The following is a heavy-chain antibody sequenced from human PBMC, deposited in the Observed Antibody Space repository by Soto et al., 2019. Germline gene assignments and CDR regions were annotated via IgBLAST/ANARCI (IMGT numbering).Heavy chain of an antibody. CDR2: IIPIFGTA. J-gene: IGHJ5*02. CDR1: GGTFSSYA. D-gene: IGHD6-6*01. V-gene: IGHV1-69*13. Sequence: RASVKVSCKASGGTFSSYAISWVRQAPGQGLEWMGGIIPIFGTANYAQKFQGRVTITADESTSTAYMELSSLRSEDTAVYYCAGLAQPVPYNWFDPWGQGTLVTVSS. CDR3: AGLAQPVPYNWFDP.